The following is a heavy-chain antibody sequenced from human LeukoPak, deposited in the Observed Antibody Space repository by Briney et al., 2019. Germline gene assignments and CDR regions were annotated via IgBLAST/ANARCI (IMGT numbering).Heavy chain of an antibody. Sequence: SETLSLTCSVSAGSISSNYWSWIRQPPGKGLEWIGYIYYSGSTTYNPSLKSRVTMSVDTSMNQFSLQLTSVTAADTAVYYCARSLGSGSYYGIDVWGQGTTVTVSS. V-gene: IGHV4-59*01. CDR2: IYYSGST. J-gene: IGHJ6*02. CDR1: AGSISSNY. CDR3: ARSLGSGSYYGIDV. D-gene: IGHD3-10*01.